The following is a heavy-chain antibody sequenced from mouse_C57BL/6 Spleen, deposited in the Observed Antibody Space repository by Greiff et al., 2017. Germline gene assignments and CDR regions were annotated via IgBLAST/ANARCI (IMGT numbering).Heavy chain of an antibody. D-gene: IGHD1-1*01. CDR3: ARSAPNYYGRSLFAY. Sequence: VQLQQSGPELVKPGASVKISCKASGYSFTDYNMNWVKQSNGKSLEWIGVINPNYGTTRYNQKFQGKDTLTVDQSSSAAYMQLNSLTSEDSAVYYCARSAPNYYGRSLFAYGGQGTLVTVSA. J-gene: IGHJ3*01. V-gene: IGHV1-39*01. CDR2: INPNYGTT. CDR1: GYSFTDYN.